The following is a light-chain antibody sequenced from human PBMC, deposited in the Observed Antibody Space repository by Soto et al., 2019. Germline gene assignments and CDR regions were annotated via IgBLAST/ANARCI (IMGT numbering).Light chain of an antibody. J-gene: IGLJ1*01. CDR3: SLYTSENTYV. CDR2: EGS. V-gene: IGLV2-14*02. CDR1: SSDIGSYNL. Sequence: QSVLTQPASVSGSPGQSITISCTGSSSDIGSYNLVSWYQQRPGKAPKLLIFEGSKRPSGISDRFSGSKSGNTASLTISGLQAADEADYYCSLYTSENTYVFGTGTKLTVL.